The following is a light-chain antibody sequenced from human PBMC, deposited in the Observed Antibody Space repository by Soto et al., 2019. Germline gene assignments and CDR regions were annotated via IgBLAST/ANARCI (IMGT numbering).Light chain of an antibody. CDR2: TNN. J-gene: IGLJ1*01. CDR3: AAWDDSLNTYV. CDR1: NSNIGSNY. Sequence: QAVVTQPPSASGTPGQRVTISCSGRNSNIGSNYVYWYQQVPGTAPKLLIYTNNQRPSGVPDRFSGSKSATSASLAIGGLRSEDEADYYCAAWDDSLNTYVFATGTKLTVL. V-gene: IGLV1-47*01.